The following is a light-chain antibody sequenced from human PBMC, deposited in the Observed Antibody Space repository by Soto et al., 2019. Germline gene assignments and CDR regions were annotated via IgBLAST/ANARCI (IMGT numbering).Light chain of an antibody. CDR2: WAS. CDR1: QSVLYSSNNKNY. CDR3: QQYYSTPFT. J-gene: IGKJ3*01. Sequence: DIVLTQSPDSLAVSLGERATINCKSSQSVLYSSNNKNYLAWYQQKPGQPPKLLIYWASTRESGVPVRFSGSGSGTDFTLTISSLQAEDVAVYYCQQYYSTPFTFGPGTKVDIK. V-gene: IGKV4-1*01.